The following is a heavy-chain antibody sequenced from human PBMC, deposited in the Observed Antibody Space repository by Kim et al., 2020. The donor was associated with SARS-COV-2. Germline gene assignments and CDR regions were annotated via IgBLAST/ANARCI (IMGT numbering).Heavy chain of an antibody. CDR1: GFTVSSNY. CDR2: IYSGGST. J-gene: IGHJ6*02. Sequence: GGSLRLSCAASGFTVSSNYMSWVRQAPGKGLEWVAVIYSGGSTYYADSVKGRITISRDNSKNTLYLQKNRLRAEDTDVYYCARGPPYYGMDVWGQGTTVTVSS. CDR3: ARGPPYYGMDV. V-gene: IGHV3-66*02.